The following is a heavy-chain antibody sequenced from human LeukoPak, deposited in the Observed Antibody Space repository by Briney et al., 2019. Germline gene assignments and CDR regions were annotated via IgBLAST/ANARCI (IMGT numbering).Heavy chain of an antibody. J-gene: IGHJ6*02. V-gene: IGHV4-31*03. Sequence: SETLSLTCTVSGDSISSGGSYWSWTRQHPGEGLEWIGYIYYSETTNYNPSLKSRVTISVDTSKNQFSLKLSSVTAADTAVYSCARAACSSTSCYAGYYYGMDVWGQGTTVTVSS. CDR3: ARAACSSTSCYAGYYYGMDV. CDR2: IYYSETT. CDR1: GDSISSGGSY. D-gene: IGHD2-2*01.